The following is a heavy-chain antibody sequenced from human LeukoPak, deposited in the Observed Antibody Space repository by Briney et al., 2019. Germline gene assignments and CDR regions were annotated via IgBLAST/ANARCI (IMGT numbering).Heavy chain of an antibody. V-gene: IGHV1-2*02. D-gene: IGHD3-9*01. Sequence: GASVKVSCKASGYTFTGYYIHWVRQAPGQGLEWMGWINPNTGGTNYAQKFQGRVTMTRDTSISTAYMELSRLRSDDTAVYYCAGDGVRYFDWLSYFDYWGQGTLVTVSS. CDR2: INPNTGGT. J-gene: IGHJ4*02. CDR3: AGDGVRYFDWLSYFDY. CDR1: GYTFTGYY.